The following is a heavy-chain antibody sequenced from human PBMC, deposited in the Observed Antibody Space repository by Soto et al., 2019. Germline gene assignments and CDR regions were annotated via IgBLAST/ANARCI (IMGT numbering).Heavy chain of an antibody. J-gene: IGHJ6*02. V-gene: IGHV1-8*01. Sequence: QVQLVQSGAEVKKPGASVKVSCKASGYTFTSYDINWVRQATGQGLEWMGWMNANSGNTGYAQKCPGRVRMTRNSSIGTAYMELRSLRSEDTAVYYCARELPYYDFWSGYYTGVDYYGMDVWGQGTTVTVSS. D-gene: IGHD3-3*01. CDR3: ARELPYYDFWSGYYTGVDYYGMDV. CDR2: MNANSGNT. CDR1: GYTFTSYD.